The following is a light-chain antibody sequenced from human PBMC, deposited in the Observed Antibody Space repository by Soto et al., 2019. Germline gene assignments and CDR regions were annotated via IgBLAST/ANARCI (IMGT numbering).Light chain of an antibody. V-gene: IGKV3-20*01. CDR2: GAS. Sequence: EVVLTQSPGTLSLSPGEGATLSCRASRSVSSSYLAWYQQKPGQAPRLLISGASSRATGIPERFSGRGSGTDFSLTISRLEPEDLGMYYCQQYADSPGTFGQGTKLESK. CDR1: RSVSSSY. J-gene: IGKJ2*01. CDR3: QQYADSPGT.